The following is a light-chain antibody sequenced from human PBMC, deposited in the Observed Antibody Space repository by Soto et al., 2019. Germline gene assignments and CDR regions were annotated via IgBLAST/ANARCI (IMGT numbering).Light chain of an antibody. CDR3: QQYGSSPLIS. CDR2: GAS. J-gene: IGKJ5*01. Sequence: EIVMTQSPATLSVPPGERATLSCRASQSVSSNLAWYQQKPGQAPRLLIYGASNRATGIPDRFSGSGSGTDFTLTISSLEPEDFAIYYCQQYGSSPLISFGQGTRLEIK. CDR1: QSVSSN. V-gene: IGKV3D-15*02.